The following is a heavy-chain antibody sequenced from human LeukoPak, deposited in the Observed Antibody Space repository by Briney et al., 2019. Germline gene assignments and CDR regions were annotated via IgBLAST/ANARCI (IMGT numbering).Heavy chain of an antibody. V-gene: IGHV4-34*01. Sequence: SETPSLTCAVYGGSFSGYYWSWIRQPPGKGLEWIGEINHSGSTNYNPSLKSRVPISVDTSKNQFSLKLSSVTAADTAVYYCASANYGDYALYYFDYWGQGTLVTVSS. CDR3: ASANYGDYALYYFDY. CDR2: INHSGST. CDR1: GGSFSGYY. D-gene: IGHD4-17*01. J-gene: IGHJ4*02.